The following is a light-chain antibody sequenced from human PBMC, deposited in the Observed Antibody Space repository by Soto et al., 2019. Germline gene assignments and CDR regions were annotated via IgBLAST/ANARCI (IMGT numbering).Light chain of an antibody. J-gene: IGKJ1*01. CDR1: QSVSSSY. Sequence: EIVLTQSPGTLSLSPGERATLSCRASQSVSSSYLAWYQQKPGQAPRLLIYGASSRATGIPDRFSGSGSGTAFTLTISRLEPEDFAVYYCQQYCSSRTFGQGTKVESK. CDR2: GAS. V-gene: IGKV3-20*01. CDR3: QQYCSSRT.